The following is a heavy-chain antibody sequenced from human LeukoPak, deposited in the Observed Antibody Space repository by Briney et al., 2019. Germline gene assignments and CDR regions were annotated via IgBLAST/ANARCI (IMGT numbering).Heavy chain of an antibody. CDR2: ISYDGSNK. J-gene: IGHJ4*02. V-gene: IGHV3-30*18. Sequence: PGGSLRLSCTASGFTFSSYGMHWVRQAPGKGLEWVAVISYDGSNKYYADSVKGRFTISRDNSKNTLYLQMNSLRAEDTAVYYCAKSGPYSSGWYYFDYWGQGTLVTASS. D-gene: IGHD6-19*01. CDR3: AKSGPYSSGWYYFDY. CDR1: GFTFSSYG.